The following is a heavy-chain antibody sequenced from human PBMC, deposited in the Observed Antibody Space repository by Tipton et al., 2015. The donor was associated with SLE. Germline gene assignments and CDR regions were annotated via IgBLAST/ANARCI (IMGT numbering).Heavy chain of an antibody. V-gene: IGHV4-4*07. CDR3: ARALRYSSGYFDF. CDR1: GGSINSYY. CDR2: FHSSGTT. D-gene: IGHD3-22*01. Sequence: TLSLTCTVSGGSINSYYWTWVRQPAGKGLEWIGHFHSSGTTNYNPSLRSRVTMSVDTSKNQLSLSLNSVTTADTAMYYCARALRYSSGYFDFWGQGKRVTVSS. J-gene: IGHJ4*02.